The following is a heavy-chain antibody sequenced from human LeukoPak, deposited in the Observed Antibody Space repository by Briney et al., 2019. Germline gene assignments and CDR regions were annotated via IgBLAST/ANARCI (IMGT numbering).Heavy chain of an antibody. CDR1: GFTFRSAA. D-gene: IGHD5-18*01. CDR3: AKDIQAAN. V-gene: IGHV3-23*01. J-gene: IGHJ1*01. Sequence: GGSLRLSCAASGFTFRSAAMTWVRQGPEKGLQWVSLISSTGYNSYYAGSVKGRFTVSRDNSKNIVYLQMNSLRAEDTALYYCAKDIQAANWGQGTLVTVSS. CDR2: ISSTGYNS.